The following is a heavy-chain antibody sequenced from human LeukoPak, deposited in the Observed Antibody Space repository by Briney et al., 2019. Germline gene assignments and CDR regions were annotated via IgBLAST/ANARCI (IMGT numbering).Heavy chain of an antibody. Sequence: GGSLRLSCAASGFTVSSNYMSWVRQAPGKGLEWVSVIYSGGSTYYADSVKGRFTISRDNSKNTLYLQMNSLGAEDTAVYYCARVGVVVNYYYCYYMDVWGKGTTVTVSS. V-gene: IGHV3-53*01. CDR1: GFTVSSNY. CDR3: ARVGVVVNYYYCYYMDV. D-gene: IGHD3-22*01. J-gene: IGHJ6*03. CDR2: IYSGGST.